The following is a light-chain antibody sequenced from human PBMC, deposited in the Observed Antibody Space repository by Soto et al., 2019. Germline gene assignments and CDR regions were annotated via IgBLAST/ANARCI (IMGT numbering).Light chain of an antibody. CDR1: QSISGTY. CDR2: SAS. CDR3: QHYGTSPSA. V-gene: IGKV3-20*01. J-gene: IGKJ1*01. Sequence: DTVLTQYPATLSLTSGERATLSCRACQSISGTYVAWYQPKPGQAPRLLIYSASTRATGIPDRLSGSGSGTDFTHTSSRLEPEDFAVYYWQHYGTSPSACGRGTKVDI.